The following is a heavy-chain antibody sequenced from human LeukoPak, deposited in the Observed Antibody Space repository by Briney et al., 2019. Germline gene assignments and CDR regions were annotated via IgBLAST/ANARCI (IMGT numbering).Heavy chain of an antibody. V-gene: IGHV3-23*01. J-gene: IGHJ4*02. CDR1: GFMFSTYA. Sequence: GGSLRPSCAASGFMFSTYAMSWVRQAPGKGLEWVSLISGSGGSTYYADSVKGRFTISRDNGKNTLSLQMNSLRAEDTALYYCAKERLTTTTFDSWGRGTLVTVSS. CDR2: ISGSGGST. D-gene: IGHD4-11*01. CDR3: AKERLTTTTFDS.